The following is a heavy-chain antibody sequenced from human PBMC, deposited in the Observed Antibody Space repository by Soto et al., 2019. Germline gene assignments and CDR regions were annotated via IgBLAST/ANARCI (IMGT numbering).Heavy chain of an antibody. Sequence: SETLSLTCTVSGGSISSSSYYWGWIRQPPGKGLEWIGSIYYSGSTYYNPSLKSRVTISVDTSKNQFSLKLSSVTAADTAVYYCARSMVYAIYYWGQGTLVTVSS. D-gene: IGHD2-8*01. J-gene: IGHJ4*02. CDR1: GGSISSSSYY. V-gene: IGHV4-39*01. CDR3: ARSMVYAIYY. CDR2: IYYSGST.